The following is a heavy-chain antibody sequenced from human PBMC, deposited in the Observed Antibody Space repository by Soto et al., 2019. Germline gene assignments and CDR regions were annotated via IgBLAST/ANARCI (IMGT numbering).Heavy chain of an antibody. D-gene: IGHD3-10*01. J-gene: IGHJ6*03. V-gene: IGHV4-34*01. Sequence: SETLSLTCAVYGGSFSGYYWSWIRQPPGKGLEWIGEINHSGSTNYNPSLKSRVTISVDTSKNQFSLKLSSVTAADTAVYYCASRLLVRGDETGRDYYYMDVWGKGTTVTVSS. CDR2: INHSGST. CDR3: ASRLLVRGDETGRDYYYMDV. CDR1: GGSFSGYY.